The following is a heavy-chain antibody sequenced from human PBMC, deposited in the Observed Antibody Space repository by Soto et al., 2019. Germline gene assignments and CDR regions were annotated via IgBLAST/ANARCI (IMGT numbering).Heavy chain of an antibody. CDR2: IGANGAAT. V-gene: IGHV3-23*01. J-gene: IGHJ3*01. CDR1: GFTFINYP. D-gene: IGHD2-21*01. Sequence: EVQVLESGGDLIQPGGSLRLSCAAFGFTFINYPMVWVRHAPAKGLEWVSTIGANGAATHYADSVKGRFTISRDNSKNTMYLQMDGLGGEDTAVYYCAQEGFCGGEACGFDFWGQGTLVTVSS. CDR3: AQEGFCGGEACGFDF.